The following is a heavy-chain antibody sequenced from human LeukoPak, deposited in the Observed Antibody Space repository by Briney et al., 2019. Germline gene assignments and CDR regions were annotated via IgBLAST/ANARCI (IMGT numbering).Heavy chain of an antibody. J-gene: IGHJ4*02. V-gene: IGHV3-15*01. CDR1: GFTFSNAW. CDR2: IKSKTDGGTT. Sequence: GGSLRLSCAASGFTFSNAWMSWVRQAPGKGLEWVGRIKSKTDGGTTDYAAPVKGRFTISRDDSKSIAYLQMNSLKTEDTAVYYCTREVGATRGEIDYWGQGTLVTVSS. CDR3: TREVGATRGEIDY. D-gene: IGHD1-26*01.